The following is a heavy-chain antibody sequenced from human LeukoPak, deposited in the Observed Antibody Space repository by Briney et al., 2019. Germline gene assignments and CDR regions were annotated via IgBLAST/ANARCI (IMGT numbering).Heavy chain of an antibody. D-gene: IGHD5-24*01. J-gene: IGHJ3*02. Sequence: GGSLRLSCAASGFTFSSYSMNWVRQAPGKGLEWVSSISSSSSYIYYADSVKGRFTISRDNAKNSLYLQMNSLRAEDTAVYYCARDQRNGYNYGAFDIWGQGTMVTVSS. CDR2: ISSSSSYI. CDR1: GFTFSSYS. CDR3: ARDQRNGYNYGAFDI. V-gene: IGHV3-21*01.